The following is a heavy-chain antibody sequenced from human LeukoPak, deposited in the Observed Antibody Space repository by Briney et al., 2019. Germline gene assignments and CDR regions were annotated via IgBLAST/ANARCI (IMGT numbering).Heavy chain of an antibody. Sequence: SVKVSCKASGGTFSSYAISWVRQAPGQGLEWMGGIIPIFSTANYAQKFQGRVTITTDESTSTAYMELSSLRSEDTAVYYCARDYCTNGVCSRSNWFDPWGQGTLVTVSS. CDR2: IIPIFSTA. CDR1: GGTFSSYA. D-gene: IGHD2-8*01. CDR3: ARDYCTNGVCSRSNWFDP. V-gene: IGHV1-69*05. J-gene: IGHJ5*02.